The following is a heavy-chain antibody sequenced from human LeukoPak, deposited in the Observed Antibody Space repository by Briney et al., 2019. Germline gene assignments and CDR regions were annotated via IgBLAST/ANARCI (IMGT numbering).Heavy chain of an antibody. D-gene: IGHD4-17*01. Sequence: PGGSLRLSCTVSGFTLSSYEMSWIRQAPGKGLEWVSSIEYSGGSAYYADSVKGRFTISRDDSKNTLYLQLSSLRSEDTAVYYCAALDYGDYVNAFDIWGQGTMVTVSS. J-gene: IGHJ3*02. V-gene: IGHV3-23*01. CDR3: AALDYGDYVNAFDI. CDR1: GFTLSSYE. CDR2: IEYSGGSA.